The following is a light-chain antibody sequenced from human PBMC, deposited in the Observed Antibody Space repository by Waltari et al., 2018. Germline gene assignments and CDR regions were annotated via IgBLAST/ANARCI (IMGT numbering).Light chain of an antibody. J-gene: IGKJ5*01. CDR1: QSVSSY. CDR2: GAS. CDR3: QQYNNWPPIT. V-gene: IGKV3-15*01. Sequence: EIVMTQSPATLSVSPGERAILSCRASQSVSSYLAWYQQKPGQAPRLLIYGASTRAAGIPARFSRSGSGTEFTLTISSLQSEDFAVYYCQQYNNWPPITFGQGTRLEIK.